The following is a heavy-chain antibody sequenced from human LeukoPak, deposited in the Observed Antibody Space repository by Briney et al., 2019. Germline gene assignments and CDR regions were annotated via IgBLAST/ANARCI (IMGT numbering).Heavy chain of an antibody. Sequence: GGSLRLSCAASGFTVSNNYMSWVRQAPGKGLEWVSVIYSGGDTYYADSVKGRFTISRDNSKNTLYLQMNTLRAEDTAVYYCARASGYSGYDPFDYWGQGTLVTVFS. V-gene: IGHV3-53*01. D-gene: IGHD5-12*01. J-gene: IGHJ4*02. CDR3: ARASGYSGYDPFDY. CDR2: IYSGGDT. CDR1: GFTVSNNY.